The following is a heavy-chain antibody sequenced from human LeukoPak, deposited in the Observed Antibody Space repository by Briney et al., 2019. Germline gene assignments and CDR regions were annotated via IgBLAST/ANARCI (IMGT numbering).Heavy chain of an antibody. Sequence: RASVKVSCKASGYTFTGYYMHWVRQAPGQGLEWMGIINPSGGSTSYAQKFQGRVTMTRDTSTSTVYMELSSLRSEDTAVYYCTRSLTYYYGSGSSNWFDPWGQGTLVTVSS. CDR2: INPSGGST. CDR3: TRSLTYYYGSGSSNWFDP. D-gene: IGHD3-10*01. CDR1: GYTFTGYY. J-gene: IGHJ5*02. V-gene: IGHV1-46*01.